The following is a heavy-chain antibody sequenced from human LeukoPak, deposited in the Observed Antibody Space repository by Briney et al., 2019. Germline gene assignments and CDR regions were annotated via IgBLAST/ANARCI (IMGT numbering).Heavy chain of an antibody. CDR3: AKDLNVAAAGYYFDY. D-gene: IGHD6-13*01. V-gene: IGHV3-30*18. Sequence: QPGGSLRLSCAASGFTFRNYGMHWVRQAPGKGLEWVAVVANDGRDKRYADSVKGRFTISRDNSKNTVYLQMNSLRAEDTAVYYCAKDLNVAAAGYYFDYWGQGTLVTVSS. CDR2: VANDGRDK. J-gene: IGHJ4*02. CDR1: GFTFRNYG.